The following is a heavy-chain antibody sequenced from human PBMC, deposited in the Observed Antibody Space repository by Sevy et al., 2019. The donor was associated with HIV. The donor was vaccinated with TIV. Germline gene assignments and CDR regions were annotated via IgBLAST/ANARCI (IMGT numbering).Heavy chain of an antibody. D-gene: IGHD1-1*01. V-gene: IGHV3-74*01. CDR3: ASGGTLFRY. CDR1: GFSFSSNW. Sequence: GGPLRLSCAASGFSFSSNWMQWVRQAPGKGLVWVSRISSDGSSLSYADSVKGRFTISRDNAENTVYLQMNSLRAEDTAVYYCASGGTLFRYWGQGTLVTVSS. J-gene: IGHJ4*02. CDR2: ISSDGSSL.